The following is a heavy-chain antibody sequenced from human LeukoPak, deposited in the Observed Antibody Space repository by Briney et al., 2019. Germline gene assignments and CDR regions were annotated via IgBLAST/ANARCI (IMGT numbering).Heavy chain of an antibody. CDR1: GGSISSYY. V-gene: IGHV4-59*08. Sequence: PSETLSLTCTVSGGSISSYYWSWIRQPPGKGLEWIGYIYYSGSTNYNPSLKSRVTISVDTSKNQFSLKLSSVTAADTAVYYCARLKPSKDSGSRLWGYYYYGMDVWGQGTTVTVSS. J-gene: IGHJ6*02. CDR3: ARLKPSKDSGSRLWGYYYYGMDV. D-gene: IGHD3-10*01. CDR2: IYYSGST.